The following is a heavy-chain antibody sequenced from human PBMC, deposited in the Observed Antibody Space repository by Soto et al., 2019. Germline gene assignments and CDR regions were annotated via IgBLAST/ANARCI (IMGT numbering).Heavy chain of an antibody. Sequence: VASVKVSCKASGYTFTGYYMHWVRQAPGQGLEWMGRINPNSGGTNYAQKFQGRVTMTRDTSISTAYMELSRLRSDDTAVYYCARDSGYDLFAFDIWGQGTMVTVSS. CDR1: GYTFTGYY. J-gene: IGHJ3*02. CDR3: ARDSGYDLFAFDI. CDR2: INPNSGGT. D-gene: IGHD5-12*01. V-gene: IGHV1-2*06.